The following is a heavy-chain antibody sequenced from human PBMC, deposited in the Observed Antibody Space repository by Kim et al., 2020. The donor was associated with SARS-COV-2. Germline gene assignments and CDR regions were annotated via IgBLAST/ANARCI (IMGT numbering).Heavy chain of an antibody. J-gene: IGHJ6*02. V-gene: IGHV3-11*01. CDR3: ARDGYCSSTSCYKMSENGMDV. CDR2: ISSRGSTI. Sequence: GGSLRLSCAASGFTFSDYYMSWIRQAPGKGLEWVSYISSRGSTIYYADSVKGRFTISRDNANNSLYLQMNSLRAEDTAVYYCARDGYCSSTSCYKMSENGMDVCGRGITGTASS. D-gene: IGHD2-2*03. CDR1: GFTFSDYY.